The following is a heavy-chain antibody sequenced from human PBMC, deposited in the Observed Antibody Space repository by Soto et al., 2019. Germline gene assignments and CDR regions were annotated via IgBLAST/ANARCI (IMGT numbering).Heavy chain of an antibody. V-gene: IGHV1-69*01. CDR1: GGSFSSYA. D-gene: IGHD6-13*01. J-gene: IGHJ6*01. Sequence: QVQLVQSGAEVKKPGSSVKVSCKASGGSFSSYAISWVRQAPGQGLEWMGGIIPIVGTGNYAQNFQGRVTITAGESTSTAYMELSSLRSEDTAMYYCARDLRAAGRPGMDVWGQGTTVTVSS. CDR3: ARDLRAAGRPGMDV. CDR2: IIPIVGTG.